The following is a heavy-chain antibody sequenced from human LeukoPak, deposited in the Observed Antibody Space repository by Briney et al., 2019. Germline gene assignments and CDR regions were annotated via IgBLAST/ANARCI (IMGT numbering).Heavy chain of an antibody. V-gene: IGHV4-34*01. CDR2: INHSGST. CDR3: ARIVYSSGWPTTGYYYYGMDV. D-gene: IGHD6-19*01. J-gene: IGHJ6*02. CDR1: GGSFSGYY. Sequence: SETLSLTCAVYGGSFSGYYWSWIRQPPGKGLEWIGEINHSGSTNYNPSLKSRVTISVDTSKNQFSLKLSSVTAADTAVYYCARIVYSSGWPTTGYYYYGMDVWGQGTTVTVSS.